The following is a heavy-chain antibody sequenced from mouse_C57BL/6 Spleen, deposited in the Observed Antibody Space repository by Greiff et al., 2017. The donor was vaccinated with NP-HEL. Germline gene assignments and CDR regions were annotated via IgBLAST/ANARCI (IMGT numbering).Heavy chain of an antibody. J-gene: IGHJ4*01. Sequence: EVQLQQSGPVLVKPGASVKMSCKASGYTFTDYYMNWVKQSHGKSLEWIGVINPYNGGTSYNQKFKGKGTLTVDKSSSTAYMELNSLTSEDSAVYYCARGEGAMDYWGQGTSVTVSS. CDR3: ARGEGAMDY. CDR1: GYTFTDYY. V-gene: IGHV1-19*01. CDR2: INPYNGGT.